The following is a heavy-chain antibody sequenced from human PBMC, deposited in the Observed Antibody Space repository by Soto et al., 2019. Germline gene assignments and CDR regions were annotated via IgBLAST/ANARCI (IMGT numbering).Heavy chain of an antibody. J-gene: IGHJ6*02. CDR2: IYSGGST. CDR3: ARSGVELPVMDV. CDR1: GFTVSSNY. Sequence: GGSLRLSCAASGFTVSSNYMSWVRQAPGKGLEWVSVIYSGGSTYYADSVKGRFTISRDNSKNTLYLQMNSLRAEDTAVYYCARSGVELPVMDVWGQGTTVPVSS. V-gene: IGHV3-53*01. D-gene: IGHD1-7*01.